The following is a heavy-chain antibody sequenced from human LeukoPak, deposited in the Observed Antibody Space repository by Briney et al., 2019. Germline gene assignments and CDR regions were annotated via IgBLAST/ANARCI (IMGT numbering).Heavy chain of an antibody. D-gene: IGHD6-6*01. V-gene: IGHV4-59*12. Sequence: SETLSLTCTVSGGSISNYYWNWIRQPPGKGLEWIGYIYYTGGTNYNPSLKSRVTISVDTSKNQFSLKLSSVTAADTAVYYCARAAPRFKNLAARPVRNWFDPWGQGTLVTVSS. CDR1: GGSISNYY. CDR3: ARAAPRFKNLAARPVRNWFDP. CDR2: IYYTGGT. J-gene: IGHJ5*02.